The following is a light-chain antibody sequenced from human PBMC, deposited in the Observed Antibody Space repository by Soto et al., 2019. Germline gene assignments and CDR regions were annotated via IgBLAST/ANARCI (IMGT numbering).Light chain of an antibody. CDR2: EGS. J-gene: IGLJ3*02. CDR3: FSYPGSSTMGV. Sequence: QSALTQPASVSGSPGQSITISCTGTSSDVGSYNLVSWYQQHPGKAPKLMIYEGSKWPSGVSKHFSGSKSGNMASLTVSGLKADYGEGYYFFSYPGSSTMGVFGAGTKCTVL. CDR1: SSDVGSYNL. V-gene: IGLV2-23*01.